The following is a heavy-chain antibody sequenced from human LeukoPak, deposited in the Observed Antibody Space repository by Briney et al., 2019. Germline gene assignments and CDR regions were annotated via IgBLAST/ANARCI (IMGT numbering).Heavy chain of an antibody. Sequence: ASVKVSCKASGYTFTGYYMHWVRQAPGQGLEWMGWINPNSGGTNYAQKFQGRVTMTRDTSISTAYMELRRLRSDDTAVYYCASTCSSTSCYASPYYFDYWGQGTLVTVSS. CDR1: GYTFTGYY. D-gene: IGHD2-2*01. V-gene: IGHV1-2*02. J-gene: IGHJ4*02. CDR3: ASTCSSTSCYASPYYFDY. CDR2: INPNSGGT.